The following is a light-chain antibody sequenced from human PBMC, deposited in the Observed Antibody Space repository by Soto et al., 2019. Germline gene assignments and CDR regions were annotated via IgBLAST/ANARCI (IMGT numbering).Light chain of an antibody. CDR3: QHRTNWPQNLT. CDR2: DAS. Sequence: ETVSTHPAVVLSWNTEDRASRSSKANQIVSSYLAWYQQKPGQAPRLLIHDASNRPTGIPARFSGSGSGTNFTLTISSLEPEDFAVYYCQHRTNWPQNLTFGQGTKVDIK. CDR1: QIVSSY. J-gene: IGKJ1*01. V-gene: IGKV3-11*01.